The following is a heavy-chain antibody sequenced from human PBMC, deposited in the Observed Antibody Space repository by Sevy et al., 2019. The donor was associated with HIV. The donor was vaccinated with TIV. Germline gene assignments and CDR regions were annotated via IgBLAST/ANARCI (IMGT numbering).Heavy chain of an antibody. CDR2: MSAYNGNT. V-gene: IGHV1-18*01. CDR3: ARDDSDYGGNSGSDY. Sequence: GESLKISCKASGYTFTSYGISWVRQAPGQGLEWMGWMSAYNGNTNYAQKLQGRVTMTTDTSTSTAYMELRSLRSDDTAVYYCARDDSDYGGNSGSDYWGQGTLVTVSS. J-gene: IGHJ4*02. CDR1: GYTFTSYG. D-gene: IGHD4-17*01.